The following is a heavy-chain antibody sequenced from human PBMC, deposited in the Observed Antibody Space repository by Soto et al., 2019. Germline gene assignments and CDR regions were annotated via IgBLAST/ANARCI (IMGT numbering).Heavy chain of an antibody. J-gene: IGHJ4*02. V-gene: IGHV4-39*07. Sequence: TSETLSLTCTVSGGSISSSSYYWGWIRQPPGKGLEWIGSIYYSGGTNYNPSLKSRVTVSVDKSKNQFSLNLSSVTAADTAVYYCARDRRYCSGSTCYSHFGYWGQGTLVTVSS. CDR3: ARDRRYCSGSTCYSHFGY. CDR2: IYYSGGT. D-gene: IGHD2-2*01. CDR1: GGSISSSSYY.